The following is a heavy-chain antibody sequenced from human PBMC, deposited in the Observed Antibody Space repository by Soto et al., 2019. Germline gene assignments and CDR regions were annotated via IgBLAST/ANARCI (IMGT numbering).Heavy chain of an antibody. V-gene: IGHV4-31*03. CDR2: IYYSEST. CDR1: GGSFSIGGFY. J-gene: IGHJ6*02. Sequence: PSKPLSLTFTVSGGSFSIGGFYWSWIRQHPGKGLEWIGYIYYSESTYYNPSLKSRVTISIDTSKNQFSLKLNSVTAADTAVYFCARDRAGRSWDPQYGLEYYDGMSGRGPGTTVTGS. D-gene: IGHD1-1*01. CDR3: ARDRAGRSWDPQYGLEYYDGMSG.